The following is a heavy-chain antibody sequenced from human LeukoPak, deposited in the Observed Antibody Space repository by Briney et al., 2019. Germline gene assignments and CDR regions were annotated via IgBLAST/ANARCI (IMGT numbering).Heavy chain of an antibody. CDR2: IKQDGTEK. D-gene: IGHD3-3*01. CDR1: GFSFSSYW. J-gene: IGHJ4*02. V-gene: IGHV3-7*01. Sequence: PGGSLRLSCAASGFSFSSYWMTWVRQAPGKGLEWVANIKQDGTEKYSVDSVKGRFTISRDNAKNSLYLQMNSVRAEDTAVYYCVRDFRFLDDYWGQGTLVSVSS. CDR3: VRDFRFLDDY.